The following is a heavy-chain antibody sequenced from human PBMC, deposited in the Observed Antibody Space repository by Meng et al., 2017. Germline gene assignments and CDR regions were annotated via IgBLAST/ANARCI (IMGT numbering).Heavy chain of an antibody. J-gene: IGHJ4*02. V-gene: IGHV6-1*01. CDR3: AREVGTSRPFEY. CDR1: GASVSRNGVG. CDR2: TYYRSKCYY. Sequence: QVQLKQSGPGLVKPSQTLPLNCAISGASVSRNGVGCNWIRQPPSRGLEWLGRTYYRSKCYYDYSISVKGRMSVNADTSQNQFSLQLNSVTPEDTAVYYCAREVGTSRPFEYWGQGTLVTVSS. D-gene: IGHD1-26*01.